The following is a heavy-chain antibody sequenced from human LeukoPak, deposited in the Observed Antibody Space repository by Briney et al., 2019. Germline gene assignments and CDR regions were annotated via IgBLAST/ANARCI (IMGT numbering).Heavy chain of an antibody. CDR1: GFTFSNYG. D-gene: IGHD3-3*01. CDR2: IRFDGTHQ. V-gene: IGHV3-30*02. CDR3: SKTSLSDSSGHHYYMDV. Sequence: GGSLRLSCTASGFTFSNYGMHWVRQAPGKGLEWVAFIRFDGTHQYYADSMKGRFTISRDNSKNTVYLQIYSLTPDDTAVYFCSKTSLSDSSGHHYYMDVWGKGTTVTISS. J-gene: IGHJ6*03.